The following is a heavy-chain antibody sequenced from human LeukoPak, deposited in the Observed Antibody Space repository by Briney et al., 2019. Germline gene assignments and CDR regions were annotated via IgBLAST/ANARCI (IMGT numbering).Heavy chain of an antibody. CDR3: AREASPYGSGSYLGY. D-gene: IGHD3-10*01. V-gene: IGHV3-64*01. CDR2: ISSNGGST. Sequence: PGGSLRLSCAASGFTFSSYAMHWVRQAPGKGLEYVSAISSNGGSTYYANSVKGRFTISRDNSKNTLYLQMGSLRAEDMAVYYCAREASPYGSGSYLGYWGQGTLVTVSS. CDR1: GFTFSSYA. J-gene: IGHJ4*02.